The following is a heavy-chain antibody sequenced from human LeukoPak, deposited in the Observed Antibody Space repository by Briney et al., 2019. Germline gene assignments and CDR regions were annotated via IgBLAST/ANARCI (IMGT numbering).Heavy chain of an antibody. D-gene: IGHD3-3*01. V-gene: IGHV1-8*03. CDR1: GYTFTSYA. J-gene: IGHJ4*02. Sequence: ASVKVSCKASGYTFTSYAMNWVRQATGQGLEWMGWMNPNSGNTGYAQKFQGRVTITRNTSISTAYMELRSLRSDDTAVYYCARWGRGFYYDFWSGTPYYFDYWGQGTLVTVSS. CDR3: ARWGRGFYYDFWSGTPYYFDY. CDR2: MNPNSGNT.